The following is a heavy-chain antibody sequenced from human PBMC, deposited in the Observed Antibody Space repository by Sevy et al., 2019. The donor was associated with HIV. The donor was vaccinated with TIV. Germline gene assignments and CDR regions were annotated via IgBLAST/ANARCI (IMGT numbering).Heavy chain of an antibody. D-gene: IGHD6-19*01. CDR1: GGSFSGYY. V-gene: IGHV4-34*01. CDR3: ARVRQNMLAGRELWGFDP. J-gene: IGHJ5*02. Sequence: SETLSLTCAVYGGSFSGYYWSWIRQPPGKGLEWIGEINHSGSTNYNPSLKSRVTISVDTSKNQISLKLSSVTAADTAVYYCARVRQNMLAGRELWGFDPWGQGTLVTVSS. CDR2: INHSGST.